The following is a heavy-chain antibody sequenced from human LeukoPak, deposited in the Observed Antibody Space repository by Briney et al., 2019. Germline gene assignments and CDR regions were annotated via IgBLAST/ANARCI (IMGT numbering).Heavy chain of an antibody. V-gene: IGHV5-51*01. CDR2: IYPGDSDT. CDR1: GYSFTSYW. CDR3: ARHGGYNPSTSGYYFDY. J-gene: IGHJ4*02. D-gene: IGHD5-24*01. Sequence: GESLKISCKGSGYSFTSYWIGWVRQMPGKGLEWMGIIYPGDSDTRYSPSFQGQVTISADKSISTAYLQWSSLRASDTAMYYCARHGGYNPSTSGYYFDYWGQGTLVTVSS.